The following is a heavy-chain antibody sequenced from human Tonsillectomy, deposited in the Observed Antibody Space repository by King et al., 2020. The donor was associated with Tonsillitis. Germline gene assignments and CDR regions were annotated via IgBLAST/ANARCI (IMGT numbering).Heavy chain of an antibody. J-gene: IGHJ4*02. Sequence: VQLVESGGGLVKPGGSLRLSCAASGFTFSSYSMNWVRQAPGKGLEWVSSISSSSYYIYYADSVKGRFTISRDNAKNSLYLQMNSLRVEDTAVYYCARDRLGSLDGYNCFDYWGQGTLVTVSS. V-gene: IGHV3-21*01. CDR2: ISSSSYYI. D-gene: IGHD5-24*01. CDR3: ARDRLGSLDGYNCFDY. CDR1: GFTFSSYS.